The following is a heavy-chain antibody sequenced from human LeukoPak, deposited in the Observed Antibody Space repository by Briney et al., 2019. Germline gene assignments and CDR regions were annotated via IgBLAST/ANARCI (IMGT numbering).Heavy chain of an antibody. J-gene: IGHJ3*02. D-gene: IGHD3-22*01. CDR1: GYTFTSYY. V-gene: IGHV1-46*01. CDR2: INPSGGST. Sequence: ASVKVSCKAPGYTFTSYYMHWVRQAPGQGLEWMGIINPSGGSTSYAQKFQSRVTMTRDTSTSTVYMELSSLRSEDTAVYYCARDVTMIVVAGDAFDIWGQGTMVTVSS. CDR3: ARDVTMIVVAGDAFDI.